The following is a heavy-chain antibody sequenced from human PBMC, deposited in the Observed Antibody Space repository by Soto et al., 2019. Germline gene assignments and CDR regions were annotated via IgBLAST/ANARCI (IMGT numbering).Heavy chain of an antibody. Sequence: EVQLVESGGGLVQPGGSLRLSCAASGFTFSGYWMSWVRQAPGKGLEWVANIKQDGSEQFYVDSVKGRFTISRDNAKNSLYLHMNSLRAEDTAVYYCAGEAVWGQGTTVTVSS. CDR1: GFTFSGYW. J-gene: IGHJ6*02. V-gene: IGHV3-7*05. CDR2: IKQDGSEQ. CDR3: AGEAV.